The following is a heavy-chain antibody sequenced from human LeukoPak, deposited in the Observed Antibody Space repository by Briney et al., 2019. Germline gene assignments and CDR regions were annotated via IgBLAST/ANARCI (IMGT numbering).Heavy chain of an antibody. CDR3: ARDGVLAVVTAMNFDY. D-gene: IGHD2-21*02. CDR2: ISYDGSNK. V-gene: IGHV3-30*04. Sequence: PGGSLRLSCAASGFTFSSYAMRWVRQAPGKGLEWVAVISYDGSNKYYADSVKGRFTISRDNSKNTLYLQMNSLRAEDTAVYYCARDGVLAVVTAMNFDYWGQGTLVTVSS. CDR1: GFTFSSYA. J-gene: IGHJ4*02.